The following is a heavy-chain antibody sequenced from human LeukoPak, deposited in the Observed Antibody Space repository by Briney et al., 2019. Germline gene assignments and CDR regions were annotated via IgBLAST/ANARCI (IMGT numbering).Heavy chain of an antibody. CDR1: GYTFTSYG. V-gene: IGHV1-18*01. Sequence: GASVKVSCKASGYTFTSYGISCVRQAPGQGLEWMGWISAYTGNTNSAQKLQGRVTTTTDTSTSTAYMKLRSLRSDDTAVYYCARDRPCSSTSCYGWFDPWGQGTLVTVSS. CDR2: ISAYTGNT. CDR3: ARDRPCSSTSCYGWFDP. J-gene: IGHJ5*02. D-gene: IGHD2-2*01.